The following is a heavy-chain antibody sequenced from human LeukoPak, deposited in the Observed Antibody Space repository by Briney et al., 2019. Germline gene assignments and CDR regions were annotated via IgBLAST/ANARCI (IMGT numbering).Heavy chain of an antibody. Sequence: GGSLRLSCVASGFTVSSNYMSWVRQAPGKGLEWVSVIFGDGSTYYADSVKGRFTISRDNSKNTLYLQMNSLRGEDTAVYYCARDRDYAFDYWGQGTLVTVSS. CDR2: IFGDGST. V-gene: IGHV3-53*01. D-gene: IGHD4-17*01. CDR1: GFTVSSNY. J-gene: IGHJ4*02. CDR3: ARDRDYAFDY.